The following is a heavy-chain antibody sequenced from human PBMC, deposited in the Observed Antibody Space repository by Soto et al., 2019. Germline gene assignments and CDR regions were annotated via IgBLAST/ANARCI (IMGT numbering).Heavy chain of an antibody. D-gene: IGHD3-16*01. CDR2: IKQDGSDK. CDR1: GFTFRGSW. Sequence: EVQLVESGGGLVQPGGSLRLTCAASGFTFRGSWMSWVRQAPGKGLEWVANIKQDGSDKYYVDSVKGRFAISRDNAKKSVYLEMNSRGGEGRAVYFCERGGGNFDHWGQGTLVTVSS. J-gene: IGHJ4*02. V-gene: IGHV3-7*04. CDR3: ERGGGNFDH.